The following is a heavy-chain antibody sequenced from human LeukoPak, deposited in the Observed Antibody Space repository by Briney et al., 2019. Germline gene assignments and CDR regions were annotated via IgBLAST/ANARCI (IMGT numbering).Heavy chain of an antibody. Sequence: SETLSLTCTVSGGSFSSYYWSWIRQPPGKGLEWIGYIYYNGNTNYNPSLKRRVTISVDTSRNQFSLKLTSVTAADTAVYYCASLDFWGQGTLVTLSS. J-gene: IGHJ4*02. CDR1: GGSFSSYY. V-gene: IGHV4-59*01. CDR3: ASLDF. CDR2: IYYNGNT.